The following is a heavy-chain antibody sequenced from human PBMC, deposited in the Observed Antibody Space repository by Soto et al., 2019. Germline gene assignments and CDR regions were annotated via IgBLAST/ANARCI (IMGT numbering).Heavy chain of an antibody. J-gene: IGHJ4*02. D-gene: IGHD1-26*01. Sequence: ESGGGVVPPGRSLRLSCAASGLIFSGHGMHWVRQAPGKGLQWVAVIRYDGSNIYYADSVKGRFTISRDNSKNTLYLQMNSLRAEDTAVYYCARDGVGATTFFGYFDYWGQGALVTVSS. CDR2: IRYDGSNI. V-gene: IGHV3-33*01. CDR1: GLIFSGHG. CDR3: ARDGVGATTFFGYFDY.